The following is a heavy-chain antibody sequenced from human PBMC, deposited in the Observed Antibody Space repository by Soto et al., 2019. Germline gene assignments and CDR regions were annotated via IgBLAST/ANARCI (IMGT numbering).Heavy chain of an antibody. CDR1: GFSFSNAW. Sequence: GGSLRLSCAASGFSFSNAWLSWVRQAPGKGLEWVGHIKTTTDVGTTDYAAPVKGRFTISRDDSQNTLYLQMDSLNTEDTAVYFSTPEIHGYRYFDYLGEEKMVTASP. CDR3: TPEIHGYRYFDY. D-gene: IGHD5-18*01. J-gene: IGHJ4*02. CDR2: IKTTTDVGTT. V-gene: IGHV3-15*01.